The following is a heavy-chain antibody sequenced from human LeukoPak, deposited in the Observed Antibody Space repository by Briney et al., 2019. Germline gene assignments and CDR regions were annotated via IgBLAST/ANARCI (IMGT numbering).Heavy chain of an antibody. D-gene: IGHD3-22*01. V-gene: IGHV1-2*02. CDR2: INPNSGGT. J-gene: IGHJ4*02. Sequence: ASVKVSCKASGYTFTGYYMHWVRQAPGQGLEWMGWINPNSGGTNYAQKFQGRVTMTRDMSTSTVYMELSSLRSEDTAVYYCARVFSVVIDFDYWGQGTLVTVSS. CDR3: ARVFSVVIDFDY. CDR1: GYTFTGYY.